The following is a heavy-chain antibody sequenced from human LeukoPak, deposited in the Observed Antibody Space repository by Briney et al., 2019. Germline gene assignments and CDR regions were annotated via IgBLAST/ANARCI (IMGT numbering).Heavy chain of an antibody. J-gene: IGHJ4*02. CDR3: ASFKYSGYFDY. V-gene: IGHV4-59*01. CDR1: GGSISSYY. Sequence: PSETLSLTCTVSGGSISSYYWSWIRQPPGKGLEWIGYIYYSGSTNYNPSLKSRVTISVDTSKNQFSLKLSSVTAADTAVYYCASFKYSGYFDYWGQGTLVTVSS. CDR2: IYYSGST. D-gene: IGHD5-12*01.